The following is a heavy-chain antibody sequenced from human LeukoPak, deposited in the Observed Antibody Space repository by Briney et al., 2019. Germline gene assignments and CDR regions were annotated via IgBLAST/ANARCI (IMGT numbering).Heavy chain of an antibody. CDR1: GGSISSGGYY. D-gene: IGHD3-22*01. J-gene: IGHJ3*02. CDR2: IYYSGST. Sequence: SETLSLTCTVSGGSISSGGYYWSWIRQHPGKGLEWIGYIYYSGSTYYNPSLKSRVTISVDTSKNQFSLKLSSVTATDTAVYYCASYDSSGLDAFDIWGQGTMVTVSS. CDR3: ASYDSSGLDAFDI. V-gene: IGHV4-31*03.